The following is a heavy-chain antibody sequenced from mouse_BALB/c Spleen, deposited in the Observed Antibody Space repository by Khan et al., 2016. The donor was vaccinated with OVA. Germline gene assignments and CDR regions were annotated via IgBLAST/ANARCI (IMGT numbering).Heavy chain of an antibody. D-gene: IGHD2-1*01. J-gene: IGHJ4*01. CDR1: GYIFTSYW. CDR3: GREKHGNYWGAMDY. V-gene: IGHV1-76*01. CDR2: IYPGTGSN. Sequence: QVQLKQSGTELVRPGASVKLSCKTSGYIFTSYWIHWVKQRSGQGLEWIARIYPGTGSNYYNEKFKGTATLTADKSSSTAYMQLSSLKSEDYAAFFGGREKHGNYWGAMDYWGQGTSVTVSS.